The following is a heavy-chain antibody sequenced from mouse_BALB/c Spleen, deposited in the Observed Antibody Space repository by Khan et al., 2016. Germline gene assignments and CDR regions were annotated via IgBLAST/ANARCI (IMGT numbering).Heavy chain of an antibody. V-gene: IGHV6-6*02. J-gene: IGHJ2*01. CDR2: IRLKSNNYAT. D-gene: IGHD2-3*01. Sequence: EVQLQESGGGLVQPGGSMKLSCVASGFTFSNYWMNWVHQSPEKGLEWVAEIRLKSNNYATYYAESVKGRFTISRDDSKSSVYLQMNNLRAEDTGIYYCSRDGYLDYWGQGTTLTVSS. CDR1: GFTFSNYW. CDR3: SRDGYLDY.